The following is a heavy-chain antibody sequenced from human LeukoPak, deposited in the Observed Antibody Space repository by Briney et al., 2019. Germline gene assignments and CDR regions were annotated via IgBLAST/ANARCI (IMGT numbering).Heavy chain of an antibody. CDR2: IYHNGDT. J-gene: IGHJ5*02. Sequence: PSDTLSLTCDVYRYSVNNNDWWGWIRQPPGKGLEWIGYIYHNGDTYYSPSIKSRITLSVDTSKNQFSLRLTSVTAMDAAVYYCAKKVAGVGWFDPWGQGTLVTVSS. CDR3: AKKVAGVGWFDP. V-gene: IGHV4-28*01. CDR1: RYSVNNNDW. D-gene: IGHD7-27*01.